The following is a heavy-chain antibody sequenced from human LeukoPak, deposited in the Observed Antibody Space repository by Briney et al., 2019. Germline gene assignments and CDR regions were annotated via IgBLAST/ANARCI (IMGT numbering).Heavy chain of an antibody. J-gene: IGHJ1*01. CDR1: GFDFSTST. D-gene: IGHD1-26*01. Sequence: NPGGSLRLSCAASGFDFSTSTMNWVRQAPGKGLEWISSIGSTSTDKYYIDPVRGRFTISRDNVKNSLFLQMNSLSAEDAAIYYCVKGGGREFWGQGTLVTVSS. CDR2: IGSTSTDK. V-gene: IGHV3-21*01. CDR3: VKGGGREF.